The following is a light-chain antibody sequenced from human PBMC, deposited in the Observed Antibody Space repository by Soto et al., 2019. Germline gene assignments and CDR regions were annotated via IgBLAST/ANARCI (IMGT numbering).Light chain of an antibody. J-gene: IGKJ3*01. CDR3: QKYNGAFT. CDR1: QDISNR. Sequence: DIQMTQSPSSLSASVGDRITITCQASQDISNRLNWYHQKPGKAPNLLIYDASNLAAGVPSGFSGSGSGTDFTLTISSLQPEDVGTYYCQKYNGAFTFGPGTKVDIK. V-gene: IGKV1-33*01. CDR2: DAS.